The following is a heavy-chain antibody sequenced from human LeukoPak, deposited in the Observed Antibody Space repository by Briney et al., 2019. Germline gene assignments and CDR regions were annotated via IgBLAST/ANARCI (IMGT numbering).Heavy chain of an antibody. V-gene: IGHV3-23*01. J-gene: IGHJ4*02. CDR1: GFTFSSYA. Sequence: PGGPLRLSCAVSGFTFSSYAMSWVRQAPGKGLEWVSATSGSGGSTYYADSVKGRFTISRDNAKNTLYLQMNRLRAEDTAVYFCAREGDYGDYAFDYWGQGTLVSVSS. CDR2: TSGSGGST. D-gene: IGHD4-17*01. CDR3: AREGDYGDYAFDY.